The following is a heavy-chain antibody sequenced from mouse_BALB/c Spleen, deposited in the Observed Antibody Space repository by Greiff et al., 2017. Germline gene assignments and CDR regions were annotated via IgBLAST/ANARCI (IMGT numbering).Heavy chain of an antibody. J-gene: IGHJ4*01. CDR2: IRLKSNNYAT. D-gene: IGHD1-1*01. CDR1: GFTFSNYW. CDR3: TRSYYYGSSCYAMDY. Sequence: EVKLEESGGGLVQPGGSMKLSCVASGFTFSNYWMNWVRQSPEKGLEWVAEIRLKSNNYATHYAESVKGRFTISRDDSKSSVYLQMNNLRAEDTGIYYCTRSYYYGSSCYAMDYWGQGTSVTVSS. V-gene: IGHV6-6*02.